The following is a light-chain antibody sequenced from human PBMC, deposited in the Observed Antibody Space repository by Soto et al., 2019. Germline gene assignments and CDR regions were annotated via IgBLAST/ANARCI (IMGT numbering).Light chain of an antibody. Sequence: QSALTQPRSVSGSPEQSVTISCTGTSSDVGGYIYVSWYQQHPGKAPKLMIYDVSKRPSGVPDRFSGSKSGNTASLTISGLQAEDEADYYCCSYAGSYVVFGGGTKVTVL. J-gene: IGLJ2*01. CDR1: SSDVGGYIY. V-gene: IGLV2-11*01. CDR3: CSYAGSYVV. CDR2: DVS.